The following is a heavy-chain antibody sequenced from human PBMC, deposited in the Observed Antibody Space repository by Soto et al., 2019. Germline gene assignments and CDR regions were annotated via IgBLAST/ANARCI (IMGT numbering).Heavy chain of an antibody. CDR1: GYVFFDAY. V-gene: IGHV1-2*02. Sequence: ASVKVSCKASGYVFFDAYIHWVRQAPGQGLEWRGWINPKTGVHSSEETFRDRVNLTSDRSLITAYIDPKSLIRDETAVYYCAIIFGTSSLGELYALDVWGQGTTVTVSS. CDR2: INPKTGVH. CDR3: AIIFGTSSLGELYALDV. D-gene: IGHD3-16*01. J-gene: IGHJ6*01.